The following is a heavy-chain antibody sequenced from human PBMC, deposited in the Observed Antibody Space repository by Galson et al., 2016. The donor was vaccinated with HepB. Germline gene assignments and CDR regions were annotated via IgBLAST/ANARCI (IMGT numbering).Heavy chain of an antibody. CDR2: ITPEGSDT. CDR1: GFTFSSYG. V-gene: IGHV3-30*03. J-gene: IGHJ4*02. Sequence: SLRLSCAASGFTFSSYGMHWVRQAPGKGLDWVALITPEGSDTYYADAVKGRFTIPRDNSKNTLSLQVNSLRAEDTAIYYCARDGISSLDQWGQGILVTVSS. D-gene: IGHD2/OR15-2a*01. CDR3: ARDGISSLDQ.